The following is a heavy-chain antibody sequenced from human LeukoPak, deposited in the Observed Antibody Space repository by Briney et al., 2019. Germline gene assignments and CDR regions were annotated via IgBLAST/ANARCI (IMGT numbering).Heavy chain of an antibody. CDR3: ARNWFDP. V-gene: IGHV3-23*01. Sequence: TGGSLRLSCAASGFTFSSYAMSWVRQAPGKGLEWVSAISGSGGSTYYADSVKGRFTISRDKSKNTVYLQMNSLRFEDTAMYYCARNWFDPWGQGTLVTVSS. CDR1: GFTFSSYA. J-gene: IGHJ5*02. CDR2: ISGSGGST.